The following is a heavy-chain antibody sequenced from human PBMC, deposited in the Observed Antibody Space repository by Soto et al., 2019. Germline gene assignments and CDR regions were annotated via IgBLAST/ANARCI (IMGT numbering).Heavy chain of an antibody. CDR3: ARTRLQYRELVS. J-gene: IGHJ5*02. V-gene: IGHV3-53*01. CDR1: WFSVTNTY. CDR2: ISGPGVT. D-gene: IGHD4-4*01. Sequence: PVGSLRLSCAASWFSVTNTYMHWVRQAPGKGLEWVSVISGPGVTYYADPVKGRIALPRDTSQNTMYLHMRNLRADDTAVYYCARTRLQYRELVSWGQGTLVTVSS.